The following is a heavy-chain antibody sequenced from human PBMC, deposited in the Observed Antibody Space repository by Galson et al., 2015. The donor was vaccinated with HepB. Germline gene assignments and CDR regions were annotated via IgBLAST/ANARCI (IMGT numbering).Heavy chain of an antibody. CDR3: TTDSTRNGFFINGWAAEFFQH. CDR1: GFIFNNAW. J-gene: IGHJ1*01. Sequence: SLRLSCAASGFIFNNAWMSWVRQAPGKGLEWVGRIKSKVVGGKIDYAAPVKGRFTISRDDSKNTLYLQMNSLKTEDSAVYYCTTDSTRNGFFINGWAAEFFQHWGQGTLVTVSS. V-gene: IGHV3-15*01. D-gene: IGHD2-2*01. CDR2: IKSKVVGGKI.